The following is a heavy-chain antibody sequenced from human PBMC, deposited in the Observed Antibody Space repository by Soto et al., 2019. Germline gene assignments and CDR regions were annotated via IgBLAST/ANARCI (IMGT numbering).Heavy chain of an antibody. CDR2: INPSGGSP. J-gene: IGHJ4*02. V-gene: IGHV1-46*01. CDR1: GYTFTSYY. Sequence: ASVKVSCKASGYTFTSYYMHWVRQAPGQGLEWMGIINPSGGSPTYAQKFQGRLTMARDTSTRTVYMELSSLRSEDSAVYYCARDSGRSCLDYWGQGTLVTVSS. D-gene: IGHD6-13*01. CDR3: ARDSGRSCLDY.